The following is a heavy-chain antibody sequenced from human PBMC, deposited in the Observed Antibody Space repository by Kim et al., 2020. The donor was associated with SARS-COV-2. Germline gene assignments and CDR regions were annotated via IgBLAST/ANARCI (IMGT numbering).Heavy chain of an antibody. CDR3: AKPIISGWYSSSYKDPLSFDY. CDR2: ISYDGSNK. Sequence: GGSLRLSCAASGFTFSSYGMHWVRQAPGKGLEWVAVISYDGSNKYYADSVKGRFTISRDNSKNTLYLQMNSLRAEDTAVYYCAKPIISGWYSSSYKDPLSFDYWGQGTLVTVSS. D-gene: IGHD6-13*01. V-gene: IGHV3-30*18. J-gene: IGHJ4*02. CDR1: GFTFSSYG.